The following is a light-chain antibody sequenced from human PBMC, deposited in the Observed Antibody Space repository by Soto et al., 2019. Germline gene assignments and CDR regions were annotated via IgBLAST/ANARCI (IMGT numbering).Light chain of an antibody. J-gene: IGLJ1*01. V-gene: IGLV2-23*02. CDR2: EVS. CDR3: CSYAGSYV. CDR1: SSDVGSYNL. Sequence: QSALTQPASVSGSPGQSLTISCTGTSSDVGSYNLVSWYQQHPGKAPKLMIYEVSKRPSGVSNRFSGSKSGNTASLTISGLQAEDAADYYCCSYAGSYVFGTGTKVTVL.